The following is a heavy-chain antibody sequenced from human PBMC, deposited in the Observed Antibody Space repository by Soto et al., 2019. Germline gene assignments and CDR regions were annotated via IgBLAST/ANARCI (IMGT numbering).Heavy chain of an antibody. CDR3: ARGRCCLTGRCFPNWFDS. Sequence: SETLSLTCSVSGDSISTVDYFWAWIRQPPGQALEYIGYIYKSATTYYNPSFESRVAISLDTSKSQFSLNVTSVTAADTAMYFCARGRCCLTGRCFPNWFDSWGQGTLVTVSS. CDR1: GDSISTVDYF. J-gene: IGHJ5*01. D-gene: IGHD7-27*01. CDR2: IYKSATT. V-gene: IGHV4-30-4*01.